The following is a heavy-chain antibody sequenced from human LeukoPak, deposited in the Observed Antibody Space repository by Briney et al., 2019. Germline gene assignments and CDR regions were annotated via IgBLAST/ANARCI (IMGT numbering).Heavy chain of an antibody. CDR1: GFTFSSYA. CDR2: IYYSGST. V-gene: IGHV4-59*01. Sequence: PGGSLRLSCAASGFTFSSYAMSWIRQPPGKGLEWIEYIYYSGSTNYNPSLKSRVTISLDKSKNQVSLRLNSVTAADTAVFYCARLTYRLGLYYFDSWGQGTPVTVSS. CDR3: ARLTYRLGLYYFDS. J-gene: IGHJ4*02. D-gene: IGHD1-7*01.